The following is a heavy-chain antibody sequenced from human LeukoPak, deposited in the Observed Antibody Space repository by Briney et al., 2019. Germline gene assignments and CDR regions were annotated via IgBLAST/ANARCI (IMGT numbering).Heavy chain of an antibody. Sequence: SETLSLTCTVSGGSFSSGSYYWSWIRQPPGKGLEWIGYIYYSGSTNYNPSLKSRVTISVDTSKNQFSLKLSSVTAADTAVYYCAREREERGYSYGYNYWGQGTLVTVSS. CDR3: AREREERGYSYGYNY. CDR2: IYYSGST. CDR1: GGSFSSGSYY. D-gene: IGHD5-18*01. J-gene: IGHJ4*02. V-gene: IGHV4-61*01.